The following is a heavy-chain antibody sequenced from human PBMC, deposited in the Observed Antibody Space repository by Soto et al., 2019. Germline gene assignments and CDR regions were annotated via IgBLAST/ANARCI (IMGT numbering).Heavy chain of an antibody. CDR1: GFTFSSYS. Sequence: EVQLVESGGGLVKPGGSLRLSCAASGFTFSSYSMNWVRQAPGKGLEWVSSISSSSSYIYYADSVKGRFTISRDNAKNSLHLQMNSLRAEDTAVYYCARDRGGDLKAFDSWGQGTMVNVSS. CDR3: ARDRGGDLKAFDS. J-gene: IGHJ3*02. D-gene: IGHD3-10*01. V-gene: IGHV3-21*01. CDR2: ISSSSSYI.